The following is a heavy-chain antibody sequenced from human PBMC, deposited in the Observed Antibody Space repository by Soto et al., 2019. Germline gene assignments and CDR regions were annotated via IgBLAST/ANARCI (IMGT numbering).Heavy chain of an antibody. D-gene: IGHD6-13*01. Sequence: GLDLEWLALIYWDDDKRYSPSLKSRLTITKDTSKNQVVLTMTNMDPVDTATYYCVRYSSSWYYGMDVWGQGTTVTVSS. CDR2: IYWDDDK. V-gene: IGHV2-5*02. CDR3: VRYSSSWYYGMDV. J-gene: IGHJ6*02.